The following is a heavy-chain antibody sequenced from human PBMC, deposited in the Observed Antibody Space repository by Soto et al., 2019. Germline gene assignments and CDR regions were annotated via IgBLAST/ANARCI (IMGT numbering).Heavy chain of an antibody. J-gene: IGHJ4*02. CDR1: GYAVTTYG. Sequence: QVHLVQSGAEVKKPGASVKVSCKGSGYAVTTYGITWVRQAPGQGLEWMGWISAHNGNTNYAQNIQGRDPVTRGTSTSAAYMELRSLRSDDTSVYDCARGRYGDYWGQGALVTVSS. CDR2: ISAHNGNT. CDR3: ARGRYGDY. V-gene: IGHV1-18*01. D-gene: IGHD1-1*01.